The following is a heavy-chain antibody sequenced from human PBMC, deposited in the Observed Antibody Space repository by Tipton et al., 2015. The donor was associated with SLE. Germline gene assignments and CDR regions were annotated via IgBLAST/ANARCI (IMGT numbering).Heavy chain of an antibody. CDR1: GFSFSTFA. J-gene: IGHJ2*01. CDR3: ASPPYYGSGSYRPYWYFDL. CDR2: TSYDESNK. D-gene: IGHD3-10*01. Sequence: SLRLSCAASGFSFSTFAMHWVRQAPGKGLEWVAVTSYDESNKNYADSVKGRFTISRDNHKNSLYLQMNSLRAEDTAVYYCASPPYYGSGSYRPYWYFDLWGRGTLVTVSS. V-gene: IGHV3-30-3*01.